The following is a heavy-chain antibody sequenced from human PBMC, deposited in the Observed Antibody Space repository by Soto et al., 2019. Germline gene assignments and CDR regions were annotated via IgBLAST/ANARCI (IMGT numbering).Heavy chain of an antibody. CDR1: GFTFSSYA. J-gene: IGHJ3*02. CDR2: ISGSGGST. Sequence: GGSLRLSCAASGFTFSSYAMSWVRQAPGKGLEWVSAISGSGGSTYYADSVKGRFTISRDNSKNTLYLQMNSLGAEDTAVYYCAKEIPPPMTTVVTSAFDIWGQGTMVTVSS. V-gene: IGHV3-23*01. CDR3: AKEIPPPMTTVVTSAFDI. D-gene: IGHD4-17*01.